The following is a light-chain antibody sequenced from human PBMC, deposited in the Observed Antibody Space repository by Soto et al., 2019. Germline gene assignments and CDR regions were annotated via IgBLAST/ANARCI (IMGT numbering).Light chain of an antibody. Sequence: DIQMTKSPSTLSASVGDRVTITCRASQSISSWLAWYQQKPGKAPKLLIYKASSLESGVPSRFSGSGSGTEFTLTISSLQPDDFATYYCQQYNSYSHTFGQGTKVDIK. V-gene: IGKV1-5*03. J-gene: IGKJ2*01. CDR1: QSISSW. CDR3: QQYNSYSHT. CDR2: KAS.